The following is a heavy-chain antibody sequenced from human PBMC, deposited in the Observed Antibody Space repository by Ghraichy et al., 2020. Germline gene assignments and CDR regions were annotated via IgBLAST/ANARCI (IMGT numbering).Heavy chain of an antibody. CDR3: ARHVRNTNFDS. CDR2: IWPAGTNE. V-gene: IGHV3-33*01. CDR1: GFSFSSHG. D-gene: IGHD1-26*01. Sequence: GGSLRLSCAASGFSFSSHGMHWVRQAPGRGLEWVGVIWPAGTNEYYADFVKGRFTISRDNSKNVLYLQMSSLRAEDTAVYYCARHVRNTNFDSWGQGTLVTVSS. J-gene: IGHJ4*02.